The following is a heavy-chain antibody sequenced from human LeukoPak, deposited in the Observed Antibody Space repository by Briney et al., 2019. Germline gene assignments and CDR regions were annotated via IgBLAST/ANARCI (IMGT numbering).Heavy chain of an antibody. CDR2: INIGGTNT. CDR1: GFTFSDYY. J-gene: IGHJ5*02. Sequence: PGGFLRLSCAASGFTFSDYYMSWIRQAPGKGLEWLSYINIGGTNTHYADSVKGRSTISRDNTKKSLYLQMNNLRAEDTAVYYCATDGAGFDTWGQGVLVTVSS. CDR3: ATDGAGFDT. V-gene: IGHV3-11*01.